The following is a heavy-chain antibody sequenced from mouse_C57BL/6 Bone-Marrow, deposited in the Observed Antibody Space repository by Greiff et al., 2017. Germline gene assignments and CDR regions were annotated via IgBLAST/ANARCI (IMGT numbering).Heavy chain of an antibody. CDR2: ISGGGGNT. D-gene: IGHD2-1*01. J-gene: IGHJ2*01. Sequence: EVQGVESGGGLVKPGGSLKLSCAASGFTFSSYTMSWVRQTPGKRLEWVATISGGGGNTYYPDSVKGRFTISRDNAKNTLYLQMSSRRTEDTALDYCARGEGNYDFDYWGQGTTLTVSS. V-gene: IGHV5-9*01. CDR3: ARGEGNYDFDY. CDR1: GFTFSSYT.